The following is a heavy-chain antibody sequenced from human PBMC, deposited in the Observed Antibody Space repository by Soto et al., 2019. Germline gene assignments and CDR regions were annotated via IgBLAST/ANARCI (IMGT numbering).Heavy chain of an antibody. J-gene: IGHJ6*03. Sequence: GGSLRLSCAASGFTVSGNYMSWVRQAPGKGLEWVSVIYSGGSTYYADSVKGRFTISRDNSKNTLYLQMNSLRAEDTAVYYCASPTVTTSDYYYYMDVWGKGTTVTVSS. CDR1: GFTVSGNY. CDR3: ASPTVTTSDYYYYMDV. D-gene: IGHD4-17*01. CDR2: IYSGGST. V-gene: IGHV3-66*01.